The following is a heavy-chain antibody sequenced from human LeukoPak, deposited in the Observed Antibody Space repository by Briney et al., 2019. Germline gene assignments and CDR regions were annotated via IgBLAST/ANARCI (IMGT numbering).Heavy chain of an antibody. J-gene: IGHJ4*02. D-gene: IGHD3-10*01. CDR1: GFTFSSYA. V-gene: IGHV3-23*01. CDR2: ISGSGDST. Sequence: GGSLRLSCAASGFTFSSYAMSWVRQAPGKGLEWVSAISGSGDSTYYADSVKGRFTISRDNSKNTLYLQMNSLRAEDTAVYYCAKDLRVTRIRFEYWGQGTLVTVSS. CDR3: AKDLRVTRIRFEY.